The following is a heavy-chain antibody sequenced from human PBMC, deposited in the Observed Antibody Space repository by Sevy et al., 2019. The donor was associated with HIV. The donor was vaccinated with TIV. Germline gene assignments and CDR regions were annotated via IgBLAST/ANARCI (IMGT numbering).Heavy chain of an antibody. CDR3: AKEMYCSSTSCYAGNYYGMDV. CDR2: ISYDGSNK. CDR1: GFTFSSYG. Sequence: GGSLRLSCAASGFTFSSYGMHWVRQAPGKGLEWVAVISYDGSNKYYADSVKGRFTISRDNSNNTLYLQMNSLRAEDTAVYYCAKEMYCSSTSCYAGNYYGMDVWGQGTTVTVSS. D-gene: IGHD2-2*01. J-gene: IGHJ6*02. V-gene: IGHV3-30*18.